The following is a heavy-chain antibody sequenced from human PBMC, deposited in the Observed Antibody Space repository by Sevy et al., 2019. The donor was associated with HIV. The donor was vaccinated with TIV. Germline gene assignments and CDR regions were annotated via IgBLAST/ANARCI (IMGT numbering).Heavy chain of an antibody. CDR1: RFTFKTYW. CDR2: IKEDGSAK. J-gene: IGHJ4*01. CDR3: ARDSPGYGGYSY. D-gene: IGHD1-26*01. V-gene: IGHV3-7*01. Sequence: QGESLKISCAASRFTFKTYWMSWVRQAPGKGLEWVGNIKEDGSAKYYADSVRGRFTISRDNAKNSLYLQMSSLRVEDTAVYYCARDSPGYGGYSYWGQGTLVTVSS.